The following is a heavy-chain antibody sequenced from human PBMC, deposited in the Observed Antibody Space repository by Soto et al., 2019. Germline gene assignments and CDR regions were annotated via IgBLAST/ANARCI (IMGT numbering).Heavy chain of an antibody. CDR3: ASYAKGYCSGGSCYGRNYFDY. D-gene: IGHD2-15*01. CDR2: IYYSGST. Sequence: PSETLSLTCTVSGGSVSSGSYYWSWIRQPPGKGLEWIGYIYYSGSTNYNPSLKSRVTISVDTSKNQFSLKLSSVTAADTAVYYCASYAKGYCSGGSCYGRNYFDYWGQGTRVTVS. J-gene: IGHJ4*02. V-gene: IGHV4-61*01. CDR1: GGSVSSGSYY.